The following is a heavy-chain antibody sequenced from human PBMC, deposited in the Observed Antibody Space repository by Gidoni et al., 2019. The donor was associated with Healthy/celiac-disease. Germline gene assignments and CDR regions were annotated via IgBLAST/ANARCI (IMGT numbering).Heavy chain of an antibody. Sequence: EVQLVESGGGLVKPGGSLRLSCAASGFTFSSYSMNWVRQAPGKGLEWGSSISSSSSYIYYADSVKGRFTISRDNAKNSLYLQMNSLRAEDTAVYYCARDAQTYYDFWSGYPDYYYYGMDVWGQGTTVTVSS. V-gene: IGHV3-21*01. CDR3: ARDAQTYYDFWSGYPDYYYYGMDV. D-gene: IGHD3-3*01. CDR2: ISSSSSYI. J-gene: IGHJ6*02. CDR1: GFTFSSYS.